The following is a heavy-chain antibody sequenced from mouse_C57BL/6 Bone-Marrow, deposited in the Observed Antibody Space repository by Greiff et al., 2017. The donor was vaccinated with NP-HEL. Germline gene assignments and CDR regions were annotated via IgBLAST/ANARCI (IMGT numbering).Heavy chain of an antibody. D-gene: IGHD3-2*02. V-gene: IGHV1-42*01. J-gene: IGHJ3*01. Sequence: VQLKESGPELVKPGASVKISCKASGYSFTGYYMNWVKQSPEKSLEWIGEINPSTGGTTYNQKFKAKATLTVDKSSSTAYMQLKSLTSEDSAVYYCAKTAQATFPAWFAYWGQGTLVTVSA. CDR2: INPSTGGT. CDR1: GYSFTGYY. CDR3: AKTAQATFPAWFAY.